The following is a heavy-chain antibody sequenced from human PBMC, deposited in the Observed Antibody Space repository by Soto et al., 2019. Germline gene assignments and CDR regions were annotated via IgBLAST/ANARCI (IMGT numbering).Heavy chain of an antibody. CDR3: ARVQGYCSGGSCYSPLRVFDY. Sequence: QVQLVQSGAEVKKPGASVKVSCKASGYTFTSYAMHWVRQAPGQRLEWMGWINAGNGNTKYSQKFQGRVTITRDTSASTAYMELSSLRSEDTAVYYCARVQGYCSGGSCYSPLRVFDYWGHGTLVTVSS. J-gene: IGHJ4*01. D-gene: IGHD2-15*01. V-gene: IGHV1-3*01. CDR1: GYTFTSYA. CDR2: INAGNGNT.